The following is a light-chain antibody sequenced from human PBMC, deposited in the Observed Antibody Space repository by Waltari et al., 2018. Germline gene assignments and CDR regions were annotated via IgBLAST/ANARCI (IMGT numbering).Light chain of an antibody. CDR3: QAWDSSTVV. V-gene: IGLV3-1*01. CDR1: NLGDKY. Sequence: SYELTQPPSVSVSPGQTASITCSGDNLGDKYICWYQQKPGQSPLVVMYQDRKRPSGIPERFSGSNSGNTATLTISGTQAMDEADYYCQAWDSSTVVIGGGTKLTVL. J-gene: IGLJ2*01. CDR2: QDR.